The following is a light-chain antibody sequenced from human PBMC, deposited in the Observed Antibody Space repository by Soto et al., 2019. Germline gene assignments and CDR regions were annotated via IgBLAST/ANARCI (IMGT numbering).Light chain of an antibody. CDR1: QSVLYSPNNKNY. J-gene: IGKJ2*01. V-gene: IGKV4-1*01. CDR3: QQYYSTPYT. CDR2: WAS. Sequence: DIVMTQSPDSLAVSLGERATINCKSSQSVLYSPNNKNYLAWYQQKPGQPPKLLIYWASTRESGVPDRFSGSGSGTDFTLAISSLQAEDVEVYYCQQYYSTPYTFGQGTKLEFK.